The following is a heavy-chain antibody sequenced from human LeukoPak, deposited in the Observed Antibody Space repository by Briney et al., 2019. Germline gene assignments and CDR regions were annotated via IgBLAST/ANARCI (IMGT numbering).Heavy chain of an antibody. CDR3: AKDRQYQLPLPFDY. Sequence: GGSLGLSCAVSGFTFSSYAMSWVRQAPGKGLEWVSAISGSGGRTYYADSVKGRFTISRDNSKNTLYLQMNSLRAEDTAVYYCAKDRQYQLPLPFDYWGQGTLVTVSS. D-gene: IGHD2-2*01. J-gene: IGHJ4*02. CDR1: GFTFSSYA. V-gene: IGHV3-23*01. CDR2: ISGSGGRT.